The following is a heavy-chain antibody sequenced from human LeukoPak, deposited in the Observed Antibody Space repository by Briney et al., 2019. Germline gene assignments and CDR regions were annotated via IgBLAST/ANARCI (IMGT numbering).Heavy chain of an antibody. CDR1: GYTFTGYY. Sequence: GASVKVSCKASGYTFTGYYMHWVRQAPGQGLEWMGWINPNSGGTYYAQKFQGRVTMTRDTSISTAYMELSRLRSDDTAVYYCARGGSSSWRSHFDYWGQGTLVTVSS. CDR2: INPNSGGT. J-gene: IGHJ4*02. CDR3: ARGGSSSWRSHFDY. V-gene: IGHV1-2*02. D-gene: IGHD6-13*01.